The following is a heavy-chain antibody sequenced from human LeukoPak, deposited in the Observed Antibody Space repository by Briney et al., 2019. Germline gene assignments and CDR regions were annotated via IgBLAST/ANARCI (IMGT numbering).Heavy chain of an antibody. CDR3: ARDGHSYTSSYYDILTGYYGGREYFDY. V-gene: IGHV3-7*01. Sequence: GGSLRLSCAASGFRFNTYWMSWVRQAPGKGLEWVANIKQDGDEKYYADSVKGRFTISRDNAKNSLYLQMNSLRAEDTAVYYCARDGHSYTSSYYDILTGYYGGREYFDYWGQGTLVTVSS. J-gene: IGHJ4*02. D-gene: IGHD3-9*01. CDR2: IKQDGDEK. CDR1: GFRFNTYW.